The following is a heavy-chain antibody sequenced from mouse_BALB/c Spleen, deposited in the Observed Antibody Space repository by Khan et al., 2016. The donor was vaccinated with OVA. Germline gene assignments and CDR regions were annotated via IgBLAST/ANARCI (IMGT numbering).Heavy chain of an antibody. Sequence: QVQLQQSGAELVRPGASVKLSCKTSGYIFTNYWIHWIKQRSGQGLEWIARIYPGTDNTYYDEKLKDKATLTADKSSSTAYMQLSSLKSEDSAVYFCAREEALYYCDYWGQGTTLTVSS. CDR1: GYIFTNYW. J-gene: IGHJ2*01. CDR3: AREEALYYCDY. CDR2: IYPGTDNT. V-gene: IGHV1-76*01. D-gene: IGHD3-2*02.